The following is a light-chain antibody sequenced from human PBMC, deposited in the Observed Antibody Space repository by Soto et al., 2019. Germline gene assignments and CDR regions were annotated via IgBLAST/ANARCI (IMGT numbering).Light chain of an antibody. CDR2: RNT. V-gene: IGLV1-47*01. J-gene: IGLJ2*01. Sequence: QLVLTQPPSASGTPGQRVTISCSGSSSNIGNNDVYWYQQLPGTAPKLLIYRNTQRPSGVPDRFSGSKSGTSASLAISGLRSEDEADYYCAAWDDSLVFGGGTKLTVL. CDR3: AAWDDSLV. CDR1: SSNIGNND.